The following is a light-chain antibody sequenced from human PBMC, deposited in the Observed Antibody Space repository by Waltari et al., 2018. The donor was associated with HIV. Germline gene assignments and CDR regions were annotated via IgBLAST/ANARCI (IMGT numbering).Light chain of an antibody. CDR3: QQYYTTSLFT. J-gene: IGKJ3*01. CDR2: LAS. Sequence: DIVMTQSPDSLAVSLGERATINCKSSQSVLFSSNNKNYLAWYQQKPGQPPKLLIYLASTRESGVPDRFSGGGSGTDFTLTISSLQAEDVAVYYCQQYYTTSLFTFGPGTKVDIK. CDR1: QSVLFSSNNKNY. V-gene: IGKV4-1*01.